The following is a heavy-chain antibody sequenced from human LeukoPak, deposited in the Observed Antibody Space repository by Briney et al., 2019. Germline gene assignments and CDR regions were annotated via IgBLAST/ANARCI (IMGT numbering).Heavy chain of an antibody. Sequence: GFXXSSYXMNWVRQAPGKGLEWVSYISSSGSTIYYADSVKGRFTISRDNAKNSLYLQMNSLRAEDTAVYYCARGPVAYFDYWGQGTLVTVSS. V-gene: IGHV3-48*03. CDR1: GFXXSSYX. D-gene: IGHD4-23*01. J-gene: IGHJ4*02. CDR3: ARGPVAYFDY. CDR2: ISSSGSTI.